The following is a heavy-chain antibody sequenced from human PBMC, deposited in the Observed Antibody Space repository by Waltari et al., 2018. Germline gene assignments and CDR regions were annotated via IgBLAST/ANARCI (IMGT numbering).Heavy chain of an antibody. V-gene: IGHV1-2*02. Sequence: QVQLVQSGAEVKKPGASVKVSCKASGYIFTGYYMHWVRQAPGQGLEWMGWINPNSGGTNYAQRFQGRVTMTRDTSISTVYMELSSLRSDDMAVYYCARCLAGLRFLQWLHFDSWGQGTLVTVSS. CDR2: INPNSGGT. J-gene: IGHJ4*02. D-gene: IGHD3-3*01. CDR1: GYIFTGYY. CDR3: ARCLAGLRFLQWLHFDS.